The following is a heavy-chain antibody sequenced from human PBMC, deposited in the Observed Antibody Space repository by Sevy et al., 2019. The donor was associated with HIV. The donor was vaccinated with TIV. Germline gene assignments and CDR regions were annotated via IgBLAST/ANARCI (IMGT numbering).Heavy chain of an antibody. CDR2: IYTNGGT. CDR3: SRDLGILVAGTGWLAP. J-gene: IGHJ5*02. V-gene: IGHV4-4*07. CDR1: DGSISSYY. D-gene: IGHD6-19*01. Sequence: SETLSLTCSVSDGSISSYYWSWLRQSAGKGLEWIGRIYTNGGTSYNPSLKSRVSMSVDRSKTQFSLRLSSVTAADTAIYYCSRDLGILVAGTGWLAPWGHGTLVTVSS.